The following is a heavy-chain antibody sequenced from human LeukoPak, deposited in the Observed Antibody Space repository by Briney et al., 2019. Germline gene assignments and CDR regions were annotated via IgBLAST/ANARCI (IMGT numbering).Heavy chain of an antibody. V-gene: IGHV3-30-3*01. CDR2: ISYDGSNK. CDR3: ARDSPLTEYSSSSLFDY. CDR1: GFTFSSYA. D-gene: IGHD6-6*01. J-gene: IGHJ4*02. Sequence: GGSLRLFCAASGFTFSSYAMHWVRQAPGKGLEWVAVISYDGSNKYYADSVKGRFTISRDNSKNTLYLQINSLRAEDTAVYYCARDSPLTEYSSSSLFDYWRQGTLPT.